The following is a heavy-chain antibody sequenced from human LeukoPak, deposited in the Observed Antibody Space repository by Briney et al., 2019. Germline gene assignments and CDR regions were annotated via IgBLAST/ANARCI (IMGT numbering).Heavy chain of an antibody. J-gene: IGHJ3*02. D-gene: IGHD3-22*01. Sequence: GGSLRLSCAASGFTFDDYAMHWVRQAPGKGLEWVSGISWNSGSIGYADSVKGRFTISRDNAKNSLYLQMNSLRAEDTAVYYCARESYYYDPDAFDIWGQGTMVTVSS. CDR3: ARESYYYDPDAFDI. CDR1: GFTFDDYA. V-gene: IGHV3-9*01. CDR2: ISWNSGSI.